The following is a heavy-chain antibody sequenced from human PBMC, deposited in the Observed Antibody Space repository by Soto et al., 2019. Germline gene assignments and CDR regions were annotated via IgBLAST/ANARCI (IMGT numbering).Heavy chain of an antibody. CDR3: VRGVVGYSYGYDY. CDR1: SFTFSSYD. Sequence: GSLRIYCATCSFTFSSYDMSWVREPPRKGLEWVSYSSASGNTIYYADSVKRRFTISRDKAKNSLYLQMNSLRAEDTAVYYCVRGVVGYSYGYDYWGQGTLVTVAS. J-gene: IGHJ4*02. CDR2: SSASGNTI. V-gene: IGHV3-48*03. D-gene: IGHD5-18*01.